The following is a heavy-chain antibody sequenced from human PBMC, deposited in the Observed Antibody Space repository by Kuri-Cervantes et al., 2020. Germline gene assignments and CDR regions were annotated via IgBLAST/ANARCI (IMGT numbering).Heavy chain of an antibody. J-gene: IGHJ4*02. CDR2: INHSGST. D-gene: IGHD6-19*01. CDR3: ARDFSSGWAEYYFDY. CDR1: GGSVSSGSYY. V-gene: IGHV4-39*07. Sequence: SETLSLTCTVSGGSVSSGSYYWSWIRQPPGKGLEWVGEINHSGSTNYNPSLKSRVTISVDTSKNQFSLKLSSVTAADTAVYYCARDFSSGWAEYYFDYWGQGTLVTVSS.